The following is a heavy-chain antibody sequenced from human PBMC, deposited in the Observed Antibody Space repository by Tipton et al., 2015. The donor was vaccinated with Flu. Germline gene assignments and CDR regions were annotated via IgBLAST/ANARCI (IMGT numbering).Heavy chain of an antibody. Sequence: SLRLSCTASGFTFSHYGLHWVRQVPGKGLEWVAVIGYDGSRKYYADSLQGRFIVSRDNSKDTLYLQMNSLRADDTATYYCARDREKFDRNGYLFFGMDVWGQGATVTGS. CDR1: GFTFSHYG. CDR2: IGYDGSRK. D-gene: IGHD5-24*01. CDR3: ARDREKFDRNGYLFFGMDV. V-gene: IGHV3-33*01. J-gene: IGHJ6*02.